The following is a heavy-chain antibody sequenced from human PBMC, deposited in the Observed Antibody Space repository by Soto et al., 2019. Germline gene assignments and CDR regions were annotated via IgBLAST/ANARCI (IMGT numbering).Heavy chain of an antibody. D-gene: IGHD2-21*01. J-gene: IGHJ6*02. Sequence: QVQLVESGGGVVQPGRSLRLSCAASGFTFRTYGMHWVRQAPGKGLEWVAVTSYDGSNTHYADSVKGRFIISRDNSKNTLYLHMSSLRADDMAVYWCAKPTATGDWYYYYGLDVWGQGTTVTVSS. CDR3: AKPTATGDWYYYYGLDV. V-gene: IGHV3-30*18. CDR2: TSYDGSNT. CDR1: GFTFRTYG.